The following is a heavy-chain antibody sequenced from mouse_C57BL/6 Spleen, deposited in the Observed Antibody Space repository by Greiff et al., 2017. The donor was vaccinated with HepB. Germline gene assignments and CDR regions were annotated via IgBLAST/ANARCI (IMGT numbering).Heavy chain of an antibody. D-gene: IGHD2-5*01. J-gene: IGHJ4*01. V-gene: IGHV2-9-1*01. CDR3: ARNSNYGYYAMDY. CDR2: IWTGGGT. Sequence: VKLVESGPGLVAPPQSLSITRTVSGFSLTSYATSWVRQPPGKGLEWLGVIWTGGGTNYNSALKSRLSISKDNSKSQVFLKMNSLQTDDTARYYCARNSNYGYYAMDYWGQGTSVTISS. CDR1: GFSLTSYA.